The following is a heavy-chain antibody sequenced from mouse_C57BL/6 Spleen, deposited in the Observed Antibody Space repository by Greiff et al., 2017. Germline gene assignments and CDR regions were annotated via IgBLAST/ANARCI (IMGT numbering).Heavy chain of an antibody. CDR3: AREGLGFDY. CDR1: GFTFSSYA. J-gene: IGHJ2*01. CDR2: ISAGGSYT. Sequence: EVQLVESGGGLVKPGGSLKLSCAASGFTFSSYAMSWVRQTPEKRLEWVGTISAGGSYTYYPDNVKGRFTISRDNAKNNLYLQMSQQKSEDTAMYCCAREGLGFDYWGQGTTLTVSS. V-gene: IGHV5-4*01. D-gene: IGHD4-1*01.